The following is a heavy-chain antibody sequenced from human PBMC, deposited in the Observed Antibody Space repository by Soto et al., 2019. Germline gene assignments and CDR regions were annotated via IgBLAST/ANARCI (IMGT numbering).Heavy chain of an antibody. CDR3: ARGVGAYYFAY. J-gene: IGHJ4*02. V-gene: IGHV1-69*01. D-gene: IGHD1-26*01. CDR2: IIPIFGTT. CDR1: GGTFSTYA. Sequence: QVQLVQSGAEVKKPGSSVKVSCKASGGTFSTYAITWVRQAPGQGLEWLGGIIPIFGTTDYARKFQGRVTITASEATSTVFIELSSLPSEDTAVYYCARGVGAYYFAYWGQGTLVSVSS.